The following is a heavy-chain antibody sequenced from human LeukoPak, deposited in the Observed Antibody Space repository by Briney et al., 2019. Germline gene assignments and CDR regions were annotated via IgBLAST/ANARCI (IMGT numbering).Heavy chain of an antibody. CDR2: ISISGGTT. V-gene: IGHV3-23*01. Sequence: SGGSLRLSCEVSGFTFSNSAMSWVRQAPGKGLEWVSGISISGGTTYYAASVKGRFTISRDNSKNTVYLQLNSLRAEDTAVYYCAKGEVPNDYCGQGTLVTVSS. CDR3: AKGEVPNDY. J-gene: IGHJ4*02. CDR1: GFTFSNSA.